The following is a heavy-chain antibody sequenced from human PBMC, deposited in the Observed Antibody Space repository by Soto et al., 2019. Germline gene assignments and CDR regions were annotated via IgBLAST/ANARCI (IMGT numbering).Heavy chain of an antibody. J-gene: IGHJ6*02. D-gene: IGHD3-22*01. CDR2: INAGNGNT. V-gene: IGHV1-3*01. CDR3: ASSYYYDSSGYSSLYYYYGMVV. Sequence: QVQLVQSGAEVKKPGASVKVSCKASGYTFTNYAMHWVRQAPGQGLEWMGWINAGNGNTKYSQMFQGRVTITRDTSASTAYMELSSLRSEDTAVYYCASSYYYDSSGYSSLYYYYGMVVWGQGTTVTVSS. CDR1: GYTFTNYA.